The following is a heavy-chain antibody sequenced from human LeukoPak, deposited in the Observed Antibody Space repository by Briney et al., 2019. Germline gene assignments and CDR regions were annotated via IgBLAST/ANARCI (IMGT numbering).Heavy chain of an antibody. CDR1: GYTFTSYY. J-gene: IGHJ5*02. Sequence: GASAKVSCKASGYTFTSYYMHWVRQAPGQGLEWMGIINPSGGSTSYAQKFQGRVTMTRDMSTSTVYMELSSLRSEDTAVYYCAVSGYYPYNWFDPWGQGTLVTVSS. CDR3: AVSGYYPYNWFDP. D-gene: IGHD3-22*01. V-gene: IGHV1-46*03. CDR2: INPSGGST.